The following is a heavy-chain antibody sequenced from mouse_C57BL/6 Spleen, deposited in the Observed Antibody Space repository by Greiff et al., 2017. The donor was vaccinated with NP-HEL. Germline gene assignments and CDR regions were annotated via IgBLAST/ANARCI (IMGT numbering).Heavy chain of an antibody. D-gene: IGHD3-1*01. J-gene: IGHJ3*01. CDR3: ARVPKGYEEDWFAY. V-gene: IGHV1-64*01. CDR1: GYTFTSYW. CDR2: IHPNSGST. Sequence: QVQLQQPGAELVKPGASVKLSCKASGYTFTSYWMHWVKQRPGQGLEWIGMIHPNSGSTNYNEKFKSKATLTVDKSSSTAYMQLSSLTSEDSAVYYCARVPKGYEEDWFAYWGQGTLVTVSA.